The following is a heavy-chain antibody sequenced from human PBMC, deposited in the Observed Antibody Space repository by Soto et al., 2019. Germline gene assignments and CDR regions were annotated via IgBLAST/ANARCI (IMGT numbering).Heavy chain of an antibody. CDR3: ARDLGYCSGGSCRGQTRTLYYFDY. J-gene: IGHJ4*02. V-gene: IGHV1-3*01. CDR1: GYTFTSYA. D-gene: IGHD2-15*01. Sequence: AASVKVSCKASGYTFTSYAIHWVRQAPGQSLEWMGWINGGNGNTKYSQQFQDRVTMTKDTSTTTAYMELRSLRSDDTAVYYCARDLGYCSGGSCRGQTRTLYYFDYWGQGTLVTVSS. CDR2: INGGNGNT.